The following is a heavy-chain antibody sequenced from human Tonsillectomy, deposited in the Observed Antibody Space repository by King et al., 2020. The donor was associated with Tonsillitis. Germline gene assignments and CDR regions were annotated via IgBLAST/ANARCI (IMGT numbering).Heavy chain of an antibody. CDR1: GYSFTSYW. D-gene: IGHD3-22*01. J-gene: IGHJ6*02. CDR2: IDPSDSYT. Sequence: QLVQSGAEVKKPGESLRISCKGSGYSFTSYWISWVRQMPGKGLEWMGRIDPSDSYTNYSPSFQGDVTISADKSISTAYLQWSSLKASDTAMYYCATRGTPEYYYSSGYYIDGYYYYGMDVWGQGATVTVSS. V-gene: IGHV5-10-1*01. CDR3: ATRGTPEYYYSSGYYIDGYYYYGMDV.